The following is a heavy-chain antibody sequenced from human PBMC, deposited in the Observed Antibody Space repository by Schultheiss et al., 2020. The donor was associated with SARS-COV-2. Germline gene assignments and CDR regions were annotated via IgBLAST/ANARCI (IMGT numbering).Heavy chain of an antibody. Sequence: SETLSLTFAVYGGSFTAYYWNWVRQTPGKGLEWVGDVSHGGNTNYNPSLKSRVTVSVDTSKNQFSLKLSSVTAADTAVYYCARGGYCNGVSCYRGPYYYGLDVWGLGTTVTVS. CDR1: GGSFTAYY. D-gene: IGHD2-15*01. CDR2: VSHGGNT. CDR3: ARGGYCNGVSCYRGPYYYGLDV. J-gene: IGHJ6*02. V-gene: IGHV4-34*01.